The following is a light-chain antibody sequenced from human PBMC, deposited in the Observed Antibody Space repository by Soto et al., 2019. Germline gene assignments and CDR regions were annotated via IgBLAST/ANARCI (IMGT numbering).Light chain of an antibody. CDR3: QQRSDWPLT. Sequence: EIVLTQSPATLFLSPGERATLSCRASQSVSSSLAWYQQRPGQAPRLLIYDASNRATGIPARFSGSGSGTDFTLTISSLEPEDFAVYYCQQRSDWPLTFGGGTKVEIK. V-gene: IGKV3-11*01. J-gene: IGKJ4*01. CDR1: QSVSSS. CDR2: DAS.